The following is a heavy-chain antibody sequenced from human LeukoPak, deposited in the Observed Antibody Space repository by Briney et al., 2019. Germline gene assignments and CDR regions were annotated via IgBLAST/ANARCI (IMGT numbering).Heavy chain of an antibody. D-gene: IGHD6-13*01. CDR1: GGSISSGGYY. J-gene: IGHJ4*02. Sequence: SETLSLICTVSGGSISSGGYYWSWIRQHPGKGLEWIGYIYYSGSTYYNPSLKSRVTISVDTSKNQFSLKLSSVTAADTAVYYCARRGRAAAGNLDYWGQGTLVTVSS. V-gene: IGHV4-31*03. CDR2: IYYSGST. CDR3: ARRGRAAAGNLDY.